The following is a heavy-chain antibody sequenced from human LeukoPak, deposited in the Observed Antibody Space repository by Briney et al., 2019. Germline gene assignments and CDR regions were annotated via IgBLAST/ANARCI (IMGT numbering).Heavy chain of an antibody. J-gene: IGHJ6*02. CDR3: ARLSLLAGGYYYYYGMDV. Sequence: SETLSLTCTVSGGSISSYYWSWIRQPPGKGLEWIGYIYTSGSTNYNPSLKSRVTISVDTSKNQFSLKLSSVTAADTAVYYCARLSLLAGGYYYYYGMDVWGQGTTVTVSS. CDR1: GGSISSYY. CDR2: IYTSGST. D-gene: IGHD5/OR15-5a*01. V-gene: IGHV4-4*09.